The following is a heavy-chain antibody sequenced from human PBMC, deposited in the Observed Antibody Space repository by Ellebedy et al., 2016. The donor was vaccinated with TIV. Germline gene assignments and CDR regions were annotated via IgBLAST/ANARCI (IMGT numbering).Heavy chain of an antibody. V-gene: IGHV1-69*04. CDR3: ARVALGDYGDPQVSRRLYAFDI. D-gene: IGHD4-17*01. CDR2: IIPILGGA. CDR1: GGTFSSYA. Sequence: AASVKVSCKASGGTFSSYAISWVRQAPGQGLEWMGRIIPILGGANYAQKFQGRVTITADKSTSTAYMELSSLRSDDTAVYYCARVALGDYGDPQVSRRLYAFDIWGQGTMVTVSS. J-gene: IGHJ3*02.